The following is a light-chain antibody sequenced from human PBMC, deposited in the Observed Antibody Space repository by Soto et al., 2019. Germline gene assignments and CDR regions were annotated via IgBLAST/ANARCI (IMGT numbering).Light chain of an antibody. CDR3: CSYTSNITPYV. J-gene: IGLJ1*01. Sequence: QPVLTQPASVSGSPGQSITISCTGTSSDIGGHNDVSWYQQHPGKAPKLLIYGVSNRPSGVSNRFSASKSGNTASLTISGLQAEYETDYYCCSYTSNITPYVFGTVTKLTVL. CDR1: SSDIGGHND. CDR2: GVS. V-gene: IGLV2-14*01.